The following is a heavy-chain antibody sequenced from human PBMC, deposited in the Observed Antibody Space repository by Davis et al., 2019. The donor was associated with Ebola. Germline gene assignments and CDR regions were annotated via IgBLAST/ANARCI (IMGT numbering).Heavy chain of an antibody. CDR1: GGSISSSSYY. Sequence: MPSETLSLTCTVSGGSISSSSYYWSWIRQPPGKGLEWIGYIYYSGSTNYNPSLKSRVTISVDTSKNQFSLKLSSVTAADTAVYYCATGRYSYGSWWYFDLWGRGTLVTVSS. CDR2: IYYSGST. V-gene: IGHV4-61*01. D-gene: IGHD5-18*01. CDR3: ATGRYSYGSWWYFDL. J-gene: IGHJ2*01.